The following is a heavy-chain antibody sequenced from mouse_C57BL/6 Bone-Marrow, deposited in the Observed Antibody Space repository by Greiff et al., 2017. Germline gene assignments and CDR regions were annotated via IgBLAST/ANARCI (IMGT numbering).Heavy chain of an antibody. J-gene: IGHJ3*01. D-gene: IGHD2-1*01. V-gene: IGHV1-18*01. CDR1: GYTFTDYN. CDR3: ARGGNGLFAY. CDR2: INPNNGGT. Sequence: VHVKQSGPELVKPGASVKIPCKASGYTFTDYNMDWVKQSHGKSLEWIGDINPNNGGTIYNQKFKGKATLAVDKSSSTAYMELRSLTSEDTAVYYCARGGNGLFAYWGQGTLVTVSA.